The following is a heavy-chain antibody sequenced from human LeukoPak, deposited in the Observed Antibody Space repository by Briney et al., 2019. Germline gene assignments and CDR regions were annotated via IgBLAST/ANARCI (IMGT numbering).Heavy chain of an antibody. CDR1: GYTFTNYY. CDR3: AIIAAAGYDAFDI. D-gene: IGHD6-13*01. Sequence: GASVKVSCKASGYTFTNYYMHWVRQAPGQGLEWMGIINPSGGSTSYAQKFQGRVTMTRDTSTSTVYMELSSLRSEDTAVYYCAIIAAAGYDAFDIWGQGTMVTVSS. CDR2: INPSGGST. V-gene: IGHV1-46*01. J-gene: IGHJ3*02.